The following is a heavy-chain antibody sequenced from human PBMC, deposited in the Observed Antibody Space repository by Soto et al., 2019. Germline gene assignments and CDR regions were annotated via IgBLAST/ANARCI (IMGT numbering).Heavy chain of an antibody. CDR3: AKDVGATIIGGPYDY. CDR2: ISGSGGST. V-gene: IGHV3-23*01. CDR1: GFTFSSYA. J-gene: IGHJ4*02. D-gene: IGHD5-12*01. Sequence: EVQLLESGGGWVQPGGSLRLSCAASGFTFSSYAMSWVRQAPGKGLEWVSAISGSGGSTYYADSVKGRFTISRDNSKNTLYLQMNSLRAEDTAVYYCAKDVGATIIGGPYDYGGQGTLVTVSS.